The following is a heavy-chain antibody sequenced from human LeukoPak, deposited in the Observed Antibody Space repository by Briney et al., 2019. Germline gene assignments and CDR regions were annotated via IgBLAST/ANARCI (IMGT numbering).Heavy chain of an antibody. CDR2: INQDGSDK. CDR3: ASRYCSTPTFPYVGVFDY. CDR1: GLTFSNCW. D-gene: IGHD2-2*01. J-gene: IGHJ4*02. Sequence: GGSLRLSCAASGLTFSNCWMSWVRQAPGKGLEWVANINQDGSDKYYVDSVKGRFTISRDNAKNSVYLQMNSLRAEETAVYYCASRYCSTPTFPYVGVFDYWGQGALVTVSS. V-gene: IGHV3-7*01.